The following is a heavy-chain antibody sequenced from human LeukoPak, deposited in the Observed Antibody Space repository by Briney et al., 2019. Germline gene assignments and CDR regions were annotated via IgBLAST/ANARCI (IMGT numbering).Heavy chain of an antibody. Sequence: ASVKVSCKASGGTFSSYAISWVRQAPGQGLEWMGGIIPIFGTANYAQKFQGRVTITADESTSTAYMELSSLRSEDTAVYYCARVPIVGATTHYYYYYGMDVWGQGTTVTVSS. CDR3: ARVPIVGATTHYYYYYGMDV. D-gene: IGHD1-26*01. V-gene: IGHV1-69*13. CDR2: IIPIFGTA. CDR1: GGTFSSYA. J-gene: IGHJ6*02.